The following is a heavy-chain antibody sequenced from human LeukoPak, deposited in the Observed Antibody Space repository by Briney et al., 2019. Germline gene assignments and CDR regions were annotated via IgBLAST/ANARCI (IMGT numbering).Heavy chain of an antibody. J-gene: IGHJ5*02. CDR3: ARDLDTAMVTNNWFDP. CDR1: GFTFSDYY. D-gene: IGHD5-18*01. CDR2: ISSSGSTI. Sequence: PGGSLRLSCAASGFTFSDYYMSWIRQAPGKGLEWVSYISSSGSTIYYADSVKGRFTISRDNAKNSLYLQMNSLRAEDTAVYYCARDLDTAMVTNNWFDPWGQGTLVTVSS. V-gene: IGHV3-11*01.